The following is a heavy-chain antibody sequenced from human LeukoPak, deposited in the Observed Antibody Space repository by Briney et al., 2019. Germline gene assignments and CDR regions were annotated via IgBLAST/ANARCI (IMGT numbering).Heavy chain of an antibody. CDR2: IYYTGST. J-gene: IGHJ4*02. D-gene: IGHD3-22*01. V-gene: IGHV4-61*01. CDR3: ARDEYYYDSRGYSYYFDY. CDR1: GGSVSSGSCY. Sequence: SETLSLTCAVSGGSVSSGSCYWTWIRQPPGKGLEWIGCIYYTGSTNYNPSLKSRVTISADTSKNQFSLKLSSVTAADTAVYYCARDEYYYDSRGYSYYFDYWGQGTLVTVSS.